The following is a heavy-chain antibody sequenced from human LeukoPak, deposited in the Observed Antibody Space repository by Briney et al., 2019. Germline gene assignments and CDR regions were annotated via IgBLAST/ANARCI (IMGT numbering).Heavy chain of an antibody. V-gene: IGHV4-39*07. CDR3: ARGRGSGSYYFDY. D-gene: IGHD3-10*01. CDR2: INHSGST. J-gene: IGHJ4*02. Sequence: SETLSLTCTVSGGSISSSSYYWAWIRQPPGKGLEWIGEINHSGSTNYNPSLKSRVTISVDTSKNQFSLKLSSVTAADTAVYYCARGRGSGSYYFDYWGQGTLVTVSS. CDR1: GGSISSSSYY.